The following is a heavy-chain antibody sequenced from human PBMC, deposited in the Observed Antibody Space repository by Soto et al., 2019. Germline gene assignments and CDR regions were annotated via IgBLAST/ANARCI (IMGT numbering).Heavy chain of an antibody. J-gene: IGHJ6*02. CDR1: GYTFTSYG. D-gene: IGHD6-13*01. V-gene: IGHV1-18*01. CDR3: ARDRGIAAAESGMDV. Sequence: ASVKVSCKASGYTFTSYGISWVRQAPGQGLEWMGWISAYNGNTNYAQKFQGWVTMTRDTSISTAYMELSRLRSDDTAVYYCARDRGIAAAESGMDVWGQGTTVTVSS. CDR2: ISAYNGNT.